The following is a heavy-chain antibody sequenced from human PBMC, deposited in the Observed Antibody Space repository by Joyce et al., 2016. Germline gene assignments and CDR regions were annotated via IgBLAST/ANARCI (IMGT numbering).Heavy chain of an antibody. CDR1: GLTLSNYG. V-gene: IGHV3-30*18. Sequence: QVQLVESGGGVVQPGRSLRLSCAASGLTLSNYGVHWVRQAPGKGLEWVAVISYDGIYKYYADSVKGRFTISRDNSKNTVFLEMNSLRTEDTAVYYCAKILTATYSSGWFLDNWGQGTLVTVS. CDR3: AKILTATYSSGWFLDN. D-gene: IGHD6-25*01. J-gene: IGHJ4*02. CDR2: ISYDGIYK.